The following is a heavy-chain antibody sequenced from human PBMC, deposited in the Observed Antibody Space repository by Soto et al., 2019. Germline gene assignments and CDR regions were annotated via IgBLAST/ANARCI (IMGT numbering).Heavy chain of an antibody. CDR2: INPNSGGT. D-gene: IGHD3-3*01. Sequence: SLKVSSPASIYTFTGCYIHWVRQSPGQGLEWMGWINPNSGGTNYAQKFQGRVTMTRDTSISTAYMELSRLRSDDTAVYYCATLDFWSGNSYYFDYWGQGTLVTVSS. J-gene: IGHJ4*02. CDR1: IYTFTGCY. V-gene: IGHV1-2*02. CDR3: ATLDFWSGNSYYFDY.